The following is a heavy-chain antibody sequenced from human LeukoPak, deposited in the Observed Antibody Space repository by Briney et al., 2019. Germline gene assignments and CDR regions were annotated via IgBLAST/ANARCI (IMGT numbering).Heavy chain of an antibody. CDR3: ARVRVAVAGLNFDY. CDR2: ISAYNGNT. V-gene: IGHV1-18*01. J-gene: IGHJ4*02. D-gene: IGHD6-19*01. CDR1: GYTFTNYA. Sequence: ASVKVSCKASGYTFTNYAMNWVRQAPGQGLEWMGWISAYNGNTNYAQKLQGRVTMTTDTSTSTAYMELRSLRSDDTAVYYCARVRVAVAGLNFDYWGQGTLVTVSS.